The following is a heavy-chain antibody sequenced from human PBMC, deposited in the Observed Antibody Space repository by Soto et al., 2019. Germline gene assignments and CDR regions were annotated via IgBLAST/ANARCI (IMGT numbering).Heavy chain of an antibody. V-gene: IGHV2-5*01. CDR2: IYGSDDK. CDR1: GFSLTTSAVA. J-gene: IGHJ4*02. CDR3: ARRYDPYYFVY. Sequence: QITLKESGPTLVKPTQTLTLTCTFSGFSLTTSAVAVGWIRQPPGKALEWLAIIYGSDDKFYSPSLKSRLTIIKDTSTNQVVLTMTSMDPLDTATYYCARRYDPYYFVYWGQGTLVTVSS. D-gene: IGHD1-1*01.